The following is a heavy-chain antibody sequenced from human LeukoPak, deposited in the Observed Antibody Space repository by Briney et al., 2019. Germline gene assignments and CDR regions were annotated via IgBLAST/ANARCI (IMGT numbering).Heavy chain of an antibody. CDR3: ARTSYSGSYYFDY. J-gene: IGHJ4*02. V-gene: IGHV4-34*01. CDR1: GGSFTNYF. D-gene: IGHD1-26*01. Sequence: SETLSLTCAVYGGSFTNYFWSWIRQPPGKGLEWIGEVNHSGSTNYNPSLKSRVTISVDTSKNHLSLKLSSVTAADTAVYYCARTSYSGSYYFDYWGQGTLVTVSS. CDR2: VNHSGST.